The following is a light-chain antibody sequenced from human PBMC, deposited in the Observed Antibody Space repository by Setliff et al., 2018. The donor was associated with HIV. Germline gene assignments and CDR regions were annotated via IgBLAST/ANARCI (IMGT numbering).Light chain of an antibody. Sequence: QSVLTQPPSASGTPGQRVTISCSGGSSNIKSNTVNWYQQLPGTAPKLLIYSDNQRPSGVPDRFSGSKSGTSASPAISGLQSEDEADYYCAAWDDSLNGYVFGTGTKVTVL. CDR2: SDN. CDR3: AAWDDSLNGYV. J-gene: IGLJ1*01. CDR1: SSNIKSNT. V-gene: IGLV1-44*01.